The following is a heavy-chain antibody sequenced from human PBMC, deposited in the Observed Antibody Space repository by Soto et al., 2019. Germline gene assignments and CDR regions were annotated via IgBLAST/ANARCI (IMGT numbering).Heavy chain of an antibody. CDR3: ARDGRYYDSSGYFNDAFDI. CDR2: ISAYNGNT. J-gene: IGHJ3*02. D-gene: IGHD3-22*01. CDR1: GYTFTSYG. Sequence: ASVKVSCKAPGYTFTSYGISWVRQAPGQGLEWMGWISAYNGNTNYAQKLQGRVTMTTDTSTSTAYMELRSLRSDDTAVYYCARDGRYYDSSGYFNDAFDIWGQGTMVTVSS. V-gene: IGHV1-18*01.